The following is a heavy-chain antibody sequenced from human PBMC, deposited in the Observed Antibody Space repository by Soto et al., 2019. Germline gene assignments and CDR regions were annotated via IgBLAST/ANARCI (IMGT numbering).Heavy chain of an antibody. Sequence: QVQLQESGPGLVKPSGTLSLTCAVSGDSISSSNWWTWVRQPPGKGLEWIGDIYHTGITNYNPSLKSRVTILVDKSKNQFSLKLTSVSAADTAVYYCARDSASGLYYYFGMDVWGQGTTVTVSS. CDR1: GDSISSSNW. V-gene: IGHV4-4*02. J-gene: IGHJ6*02. CDR2: IYHTGIT. CDR3: ARDSASGLYYYFGMDV.